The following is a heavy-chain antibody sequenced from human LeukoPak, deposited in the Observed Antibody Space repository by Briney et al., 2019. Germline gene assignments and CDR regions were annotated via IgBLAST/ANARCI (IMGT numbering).Heavy chain of an antibody. V-gene: IGHV1-18*01. CDR3: ARGYCSSTSCYGGGGSFYYYGMDV. J-gene: IGHJ6*02. D-gene: IGHD2-2*01. CDR2: ISAYNGNT. CDR1: GYTFTSYG. Sequence: ASVKVSCTASGYTFTSYGISWVRQAPGQGLEWMGWISAYNGNTNYAQKLKGRVTMTTDTSTSTAYMELRSLRSDDTAVYYCARGYCSSTSCYGGGGSFYYYGMDVWGQGTTVTVSS.